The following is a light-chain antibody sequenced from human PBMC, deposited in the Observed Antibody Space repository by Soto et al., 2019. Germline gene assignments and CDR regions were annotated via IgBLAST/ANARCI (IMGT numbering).Light chain of an antibody. CDR1: SSDIGSYNL. CDR2: EGS. J-gene: IGLJ2*01. Sequence: QSALTQPASVSGSPGQSITISCTGTSSDIGSYNLVTWYQQHPGKAPKVMIYEGSNRPSGVSNRFSGSKSGNTASLTISGLQAEDEADYYCCSYAGSSTLLFGGGTKLTVL. CDR3: CSYAGSSTLL. V-gene: IGLV2-23*01.